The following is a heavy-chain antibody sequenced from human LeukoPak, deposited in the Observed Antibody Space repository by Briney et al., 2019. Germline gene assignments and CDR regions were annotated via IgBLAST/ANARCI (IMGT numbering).Heavy chain of an antibody. V-gene: IGHV4-30-2*01. J-gene: IGHJ5*02. CDR3: VRGGGLPNCGGYCPPDT. CDR1: GGSISHVAYS. CDR2: FHHTVGI. D-gene: IGHD2-21*02. Sequence: SETLSLTCTVSGGSISHVAYSWSWIRQPPGEGLEWIGLFHHTVGIDYKPSLKSRVTISGDRTKNQLSLTLTSVTAADTAVYYCVRGGGLPNCGGYCPPDTWGQGTLVTVSS.